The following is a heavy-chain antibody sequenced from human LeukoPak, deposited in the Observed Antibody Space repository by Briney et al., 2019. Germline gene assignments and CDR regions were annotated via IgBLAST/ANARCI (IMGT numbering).Heavy chain of an antibody. CDR3: ARRSGGGYSHY. D-gene: IGHD5-12*01. Sequence: GEFLKISCEGSGYSFPSYWIGWVRQTPGKGLEWMGIIFPGDSETRYSPSFQGQVTFSADRSINTAYLQWSSLRPSDSAVYYCARRSGGGYSHYWGQGTLVTVSS. CDR1: GYSFPSYW. V-gene: IGHV5-51*01. J-gene: IGHJ4*02. CDR2: IFPGDSET.